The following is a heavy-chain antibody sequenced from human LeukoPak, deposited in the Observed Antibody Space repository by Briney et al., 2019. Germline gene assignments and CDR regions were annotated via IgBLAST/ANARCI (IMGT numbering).Heavy chain of an antibody. D-gene: IGHD1-26*01. Sequence: GASVKVSCKASGYTFTNYDVNWVRQATGQGLEWMGWMNPNSGNTGYAQKFQGRVTMTRNTSISTAYMELSSLRSEDTAVYYCARLARYSWSPISPLYYYYYMDVWGKGTTVTVSS. J-gene: IGHJ6*03. CDR3: ARLARYSWSPISPLYYYYYMDV. CDR1: GYTFTNYD. CDR2: MNPNSGNT. V-gene: IGHV1-8*01.